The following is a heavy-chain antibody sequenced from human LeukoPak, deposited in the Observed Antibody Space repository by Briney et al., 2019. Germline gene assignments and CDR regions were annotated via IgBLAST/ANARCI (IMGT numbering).Heavy chain of an antibody. CDR1: GGTFSSYA. Sequence: SVKVSCKASGGTFSSYAISWVRQAPGRGLEWMGGIIPIFGTANYAQKFQGRVTITAGESTSTAYMELSSLRSEDTAVYYCALTGVVPAAMLFDYWGQGTLVTVSS. V-gene: IGHV1-69*13. CDR2: IIPIFGTA. CDR3: ALTGVVPAAMLFDY. J-gene: IGHJ4*02. D-gene: IGHD2-2*01.